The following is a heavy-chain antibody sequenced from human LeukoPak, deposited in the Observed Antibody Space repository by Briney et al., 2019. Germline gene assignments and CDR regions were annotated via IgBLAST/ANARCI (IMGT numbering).Heavy chain of an antibody. J-gene: IGHJ4*02. CDR3: AMNAGQWLVPFDH. D-gene: IGHD6-19*01. V-gene: IGHV3-23*01. CDR1: GFTFSSHA. Sequence: PGGSLRLSREASGFTFSSHALNWVRQAAGKGLEWVSVISGSGDSTYYADSVKGRFTISRDNSKNTLYVQMNSLRAEDTAVYYCAMNAGQWLVPFDHWGQGTLVTVSS. CDR2: ISGSGDST.